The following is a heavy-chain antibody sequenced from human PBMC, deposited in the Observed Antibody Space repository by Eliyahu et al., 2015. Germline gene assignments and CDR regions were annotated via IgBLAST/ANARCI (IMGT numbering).Heavy chain of an antibody. CDR3: ARDRRHCSSTSCYSTTYYYYGMDV. J-gene: IGHJ6*02. CDR2: IIPILGIA. CDR1: GGTFSSYA. V-gene: IGHV1-69*04. D-gene: IGHD2-2*01. Sequence: QVQLVQSGAEVKKPGSSVKVSCKASGGTFSSYAISWVRQAPGQGLEWMGRIIPILGIANYAQKFQGRVTITADKSTSTAYMELSSLRSEDTAVYYCARDRRHCSSTSCYSTTYYYYGMDVWGQGTTVTVSS.